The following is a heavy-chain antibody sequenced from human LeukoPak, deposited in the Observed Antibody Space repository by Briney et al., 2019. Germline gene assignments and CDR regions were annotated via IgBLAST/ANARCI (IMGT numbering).Heavy chain of an antibody. V-gene: IGHV3-30*02. J-gene: IGHJ3*02. CDR3: AKVQSRNCYKEDAFDI. CDR1: GFTLICCG. CDR2: IRYDGSTK. D-gene: IGHD5-24*01. Sequence: PGGSLRLSCAASGFTLICCGMHWVRQAPGKGLEWVEFIRYDGSTKYYTDSVKGRFTISRDNSRNTLYLQMNSLRAEDTAVYYCAKVQSRNCYKEDAFDIWGQGTMVTVSS.